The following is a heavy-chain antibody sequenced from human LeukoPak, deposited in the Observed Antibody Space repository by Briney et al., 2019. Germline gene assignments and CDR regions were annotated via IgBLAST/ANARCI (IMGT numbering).Heavy chain of an antibody. D-gene: IGHD6-13*01. Sequence: GASVKVSCKASGYTFTGYYMHWVRQAPGQGLEWMGWINPNSGGTNYAQKFQGRVTMTRDTSISTAYMELSRLRSDDTAVYYCARYTMAGIAAAGDREDYYYYMDVWGKGTTVTISS. J-gene: IGHJ6*03. CDR2: INPNSGGT. V-gene: IGHV1-2*02. CDR1: GYTFTGYY. CDR3: ARYTMAGIAAAGDREDYYYYMDV.